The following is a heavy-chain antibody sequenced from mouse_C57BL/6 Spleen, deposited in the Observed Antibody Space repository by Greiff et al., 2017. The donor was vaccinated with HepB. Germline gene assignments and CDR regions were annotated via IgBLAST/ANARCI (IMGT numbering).Heavy chain of an antibody. CDR1: GFTFSDYG. Sequence: DVKLVESGGGLVKPGGSLKLSCAASGFTFSDYGMHWVRQAPEKGLEWVAYISSGSSTIYYADTVKGRFTISRDNAKNTLFLQMTSRRSEDTAMYYCARVTVVAAYWYFDVWGTGTTVTVSS. D-gene: IGHD1-1*01. V-gene: IGHV5-17*01. CDR3: ARVTVVAAYWYFDV. CDR2: ISSGSSTI. J-gene: IGHJ1*03.